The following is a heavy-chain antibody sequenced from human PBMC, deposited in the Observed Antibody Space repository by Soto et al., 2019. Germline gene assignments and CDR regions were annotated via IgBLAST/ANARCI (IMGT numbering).Heavy chain of an antibody. Sequence: SLTCTVSGGSISSGGYYWSWIRQHPGKGLEWIGYIYYSGSTYYNPSLKSRVTISVDTSKNQFSLKLSSVTAADTAVYYCARERRGTNFWFDPWGQGTLVTVSS. V-gene: IGHV4-31*03. CDR3: ARERRGTNFWFDP. J-gene: IGHJ5*02. CDR2: IYYSGST. CDR1: GGSISSGGYY. D-gene: IGHD2-8*01.